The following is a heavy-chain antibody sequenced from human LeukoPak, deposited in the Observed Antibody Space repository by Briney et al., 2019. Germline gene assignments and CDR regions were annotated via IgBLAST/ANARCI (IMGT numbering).Heavy chain of an antibody. CDR3: ARDSAMATYYGVDV. V-gene: IGHV3-7*01. Sequence: GGSLRLSCGASGFTFRDYWMSWVRQAPGKGLEWVANIQSDGNEKNYIDSVQGRFTISRDNAKTSLYLQMNSLRAEDTAVYYCARDSAMATYYGVDVWGQGTTVTVSS. CDR2: IQSDGNEK. D-gene: IGHD2-8*01. CDR1: GFTFRDYW. J-gene: IGHJ6*02.